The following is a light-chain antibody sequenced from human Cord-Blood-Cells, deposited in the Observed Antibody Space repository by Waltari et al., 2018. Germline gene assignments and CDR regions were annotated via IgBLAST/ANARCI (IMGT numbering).Light chain of an antibody. J-gene: IGLJ3*02. CDR2: LEGSGSC. V-gene: IGLV4-60*03. Sequence: QPVLTQSSSASASLGSSVKLTCTLSSVHSSYIIAWHQQQRGKAPRYLMKLEGSGSCNKGSGVPDRFSGSSSGADRYLTISNLQSEDEADYYCETWDSNTRVFGGGTKLTVL. CDR3: ETWDSNTRV. CDR1: SVHSSYI.